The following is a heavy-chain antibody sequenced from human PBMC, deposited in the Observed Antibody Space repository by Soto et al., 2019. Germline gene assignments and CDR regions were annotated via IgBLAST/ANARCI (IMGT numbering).Heavy chain of an antibody. CDR3: AVNYYDSSGYYY. V-gene: IGHV3-33*01. Sequence: GGSLRLSCAASGFTFSSYGMHWVRQAPGKGLEWVAVIWYDGSNKYYADSVKGRFTISRDNSKNTLYLQMNSLRAEDTAVYYCAVNYYDSSGYYYWGQGTLVTVSS. J-gene: IGHJ4*02. D-gene: IGHD3-22*01. CDR2: IWYDGSNK. CDR1: GFTFSSYG.